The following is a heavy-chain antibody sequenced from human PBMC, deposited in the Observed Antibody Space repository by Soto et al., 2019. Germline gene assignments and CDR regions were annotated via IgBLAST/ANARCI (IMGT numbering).Heavy chain of an antibody. D-gene: IGHD2-2*01. V-gene: IGHV1-69*13. CDR3: ARGVKQQMLG. CDR1: GGTSSSYA. CDR2: IIPIFGTA. Sequence: GASVKVSCKASGGTSSSYAISWVRQAPGQGLEWMGGIIPIFGTANYAQKFQGRVTITADESTSTAYMELSSLRYEDTAVYYCARGVKQQMLGWGQGTLVTVSS. J-gene: IGHJ4*02.